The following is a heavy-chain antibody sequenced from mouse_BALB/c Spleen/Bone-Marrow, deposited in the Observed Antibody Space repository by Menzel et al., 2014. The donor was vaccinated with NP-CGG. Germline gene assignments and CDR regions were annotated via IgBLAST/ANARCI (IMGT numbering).Heavy chain of an antibody. V-gene: IGHV1-82*01. CDR1: GYAFSSSW. D-gene: IGHD1-1*01. Sequence: VQGVESGPELVKPGASVKTSCKASGYAFSSSWMNWVKQRPGQGLEWIGRIYPGDGDTNYNGKFKGKATLTADKSSSTAYMQLSSLTSVDSAVYFCARDHGSSYGGVDYWGQGTTLTVSS. CDR3: ARDHGSSYGGVDY. J-gene: IGHJ2*01. CDR2: IYPGDGDT.